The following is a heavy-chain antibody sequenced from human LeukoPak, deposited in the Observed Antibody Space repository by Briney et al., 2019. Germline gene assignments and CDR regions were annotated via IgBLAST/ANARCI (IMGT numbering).Heavy chain of an antibody. CDR3: ARVPGYNGNDYYFDY. Sequence: ASVKVSCKASGYTFTGYYMHWVRQAPGQGLEWMGWINPNSGGTNYAQKFQGRVTMTRDTSISTAYMELSRLRSDDTAVYYCARVPGYNGNDYYFDYWGQGTLVIVSS. V-gene: IGHV1-2*02. D-gene: IGHD5-12*01. CDR1: GYTFTGYY. J-gene: IGHJ4*02. CDR2: INPNSGGT.